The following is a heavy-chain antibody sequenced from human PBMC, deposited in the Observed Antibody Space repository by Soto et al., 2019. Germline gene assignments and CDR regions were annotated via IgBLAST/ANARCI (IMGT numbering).Heavy chain of an antibody. V-gene: IGHV3-30*18. J-gene: IGHJ2*01. D-gene: IGHD2-15*01. Sequence: QVQLVESGGGVVQPGRSLRLSCAASGFTFSSYGMHWVRQAPGKGLEWVAVISYDGSNKYYADSVKGRFTISRDNSKNTLYRQMNSLRAEDTAVYYCAKGCSGGSCYSRNWYFDLWGRGTLVTVSS. CDR2: ISYDGSNK. CDR3: AKGCSGGSCYSRNWYFDL. CDR1: GFTFSSYG.